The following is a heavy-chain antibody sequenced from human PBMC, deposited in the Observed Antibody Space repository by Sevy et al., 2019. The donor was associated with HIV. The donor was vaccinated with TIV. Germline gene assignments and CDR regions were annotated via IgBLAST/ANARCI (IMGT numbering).Heavy chain of an antibody. V-gene: IGHV3-7*04. J-gene: IGHJ4*02. CDR1: GFSFSSYW. CDR2: IKQDESEK. Sequence: GGSLRLSCAASGFSFSSYWMHWVRQAPGKGLEWVANIKQDESEKYYVASVKGRFTISRDNAKNSLYLKMNSLRPEDTAVYYCARGNSGSFDYWGQGTLVTVSS. D-gene: IGHD3-22*01. CDR3: ARGNSGSFDY.